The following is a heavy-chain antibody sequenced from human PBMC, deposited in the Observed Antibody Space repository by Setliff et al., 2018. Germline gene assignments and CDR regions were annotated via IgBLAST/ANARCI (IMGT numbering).Heavy chain of an antibody. D-gene: IGHD2-21*02. CDR1: GFTFSFYG. J-gene: IGHJ4*02. CDR2: INSGDFT. CDR3: AKDPHPAYCGGDCSFT. Sequence: GGSLRLSCAASGFTFSFYGMHWVRQAPGKGLEWVSLINSGDFTYDADSVKGRFTISRDNSKNTLYLQMNTLRAEDTAMYYCAKDPHPAYCGGDCSFTWGQGTLVTVSS. V-gene: IGHV3-NL1*01.